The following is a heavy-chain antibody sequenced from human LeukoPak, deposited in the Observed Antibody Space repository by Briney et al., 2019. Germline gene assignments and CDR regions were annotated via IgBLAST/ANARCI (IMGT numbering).Heavy chain of an antibody. CDR1: GYTFTGYY. D-gene: IGHD3-22*01. CDR3: AREDSSGYLLSYYFDY. V-gene: IGHV1-2*02. Sequence: GASVKVSCKASGYTFTGYYMHWVRQAPGQGLEWMGWINPNSGGTNYAQEFQGRVTMPRDTSISTAYMELSRLRSDDTAVYYCAREDSSGYLLSYYFDYWGQGTLVTVSS. CDR2: INPNSGGT. J-gene: IGHJ4*02.